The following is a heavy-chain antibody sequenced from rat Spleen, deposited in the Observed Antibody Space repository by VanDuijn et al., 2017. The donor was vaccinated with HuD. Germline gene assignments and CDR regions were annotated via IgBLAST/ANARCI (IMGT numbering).Heavy chain of an antibody. CDR2: ISPGGGSA. J-gene: IGHJ2*01. D-gene: IGHD3-1*01. CDR3: ARERPPVEY. V-gene: IGHV5S13*01. Sequence: EVQLVESGGGLVQPGRSLKLSCAASGFTFSNYGMAWVRQTPTKGLAWVASISPGGGSAYYRESVKGRFTISRDNAQNTLYLQMNKLRSEDTAIYYCARERPPVEYWGQGVMVTVSS. CDR1: GFTFSNYG.